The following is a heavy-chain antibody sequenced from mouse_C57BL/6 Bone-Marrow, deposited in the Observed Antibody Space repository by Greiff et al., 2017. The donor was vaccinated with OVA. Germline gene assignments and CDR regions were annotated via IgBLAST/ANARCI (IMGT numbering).Heavy chain of an antibody. Sequence: QVQLKESGPGLVQPSQSLSITCTVSGFSLTSYGVHWVRQSPGKGLEWLGVIWSGGSTDYNAAFISRLSISKDNSKSQVFFKMNSLQADDTAIYYCASLNWDPGAMDYWGQGTSVTVSS. CDR2: IWSGGST. CDR1: GFSLTSYG. J-gene: IGHJ4*01. CDR3: ASLNWDPGAMDY. V-gene: IGHV2-2*01. D-gene: IGHD4-1*01.